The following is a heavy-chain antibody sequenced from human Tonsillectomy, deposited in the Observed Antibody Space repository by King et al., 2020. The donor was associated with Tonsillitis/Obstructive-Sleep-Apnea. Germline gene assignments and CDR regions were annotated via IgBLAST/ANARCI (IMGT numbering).Heavy chain of an antibody. CDR2: IYWDDDK. Sequence: TLTESGPTLVKPTQTLTLTCTFSGFSLSTGGVGVGWLRQPPGKALEWLALIYWDDDKPYSPSLKSRLTITKDTSKNQVVLTMTNMDPVDTATYYCARGSYDSDAFDIWGQGTMVTVSS. V-gene: IGHV2-5*02. CDR3: ARGSYDSDAFDI. J-gene: IGHJ3*02. D-gene: IGHD3-10*01. CDR1: GFSLSTGGVG.